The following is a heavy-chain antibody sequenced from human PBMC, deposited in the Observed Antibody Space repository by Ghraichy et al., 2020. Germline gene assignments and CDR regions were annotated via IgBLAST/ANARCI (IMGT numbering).Heavy chain of an antibody. V-gene: IGHV4-38-2*02. D-gene: IGHD3-9*01. CDR2: LYHSGST. J-gene: IGHJ2*01. Sequence: SETLSLTCTVSGYSISSGYYWGWSRQPPGKGLEWIGSLYHSGSTYYNPSLKSRVTISVDKSTNQFSLKLSCLTAADTDVYYCARGGDYDILTGYYHYWYFALWGRGTLVTVSS. CDR1: GYSISSGYY. CDR3: ARGGDYDILTGYYHYWYFAL.